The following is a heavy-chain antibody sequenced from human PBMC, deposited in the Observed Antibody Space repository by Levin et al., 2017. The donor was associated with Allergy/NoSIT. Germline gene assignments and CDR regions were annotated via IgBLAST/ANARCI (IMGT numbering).Heavy chain of an antibody. V-gene: IGHV1-46*03. CDR2: INPSSGHT. J-gene: IGHJ4*02. Sequence: GASVKVSCKASGYTFTSYYIHWVRQAPGQGLEWMGIINPSSGHTRYAQKFQGRVTMTRDTSTSTVYMELTSLRSDDTAVFHCARDAEWFGEPKYSFDFWGQGTLVTVSS. D-gene: IGHD3-10*01. CDR3: ARDAEWFGEPKYSFDF. CDR1: GYTFTSYY.